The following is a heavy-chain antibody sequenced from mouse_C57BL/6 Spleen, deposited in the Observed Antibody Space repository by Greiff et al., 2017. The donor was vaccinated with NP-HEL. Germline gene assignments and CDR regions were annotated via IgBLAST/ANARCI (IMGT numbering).Heavy chain of an antibody. J-gene: IGHJ1*03. D-gene: IGHD1-1*01. CDR3: ARESSTVVPWYFDV. V-gene: IGHV1-72*01. Sequence: VQLQQPGAELVKPGASVKLSCKASGYTFTSYWMHWVKQRPGRGLEWIGRIDLNSGGTKYNEKFKSKATLTVDKPSSTAYMQLSSLTSEDSAVYYCARESSTVVPWYFDVWGTGTTVTVSS. CDR1: GYTFTSYW. CDR2: IDLNSGGT.